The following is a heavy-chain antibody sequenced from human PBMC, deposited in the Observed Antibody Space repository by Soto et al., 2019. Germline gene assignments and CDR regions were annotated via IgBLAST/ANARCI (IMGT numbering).Heavy chain of an antibody. CDR1: GFTFSSYG. CDR2: ISYDGSNK. J-gene: IGHJ6*02. V-gene: IGHV3-30*18. D-gene: IGHD3-10*01. Sequence: GGSLSLSCAASGFTFSSYGMHWVRQAPGKGLEWVAVISYDGSNKYYADSVKGRFTISRDNSKNTLYLQMNSLRAEDTAVYYCAKDQGLGSGSYYYYGMDVWGQGTTVTVSS. CDR3: AKDQGLGSGSYYYYGMDV.